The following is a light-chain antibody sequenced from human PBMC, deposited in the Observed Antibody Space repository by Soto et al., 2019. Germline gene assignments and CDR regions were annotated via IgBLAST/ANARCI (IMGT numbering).Light chain of an antibody. CDR1: QSVSNNY. CDR3: QQYFEWPPMT. CDR2: GAS. J-gene: IGKJ1*01. Sequence: EIVLTQSPGTLSLSPGERATLSCRASQSVSNNYLAWYQQKPGQAPRLLIYGASNRATGVPDRFSGSGSGTEFTLSISSLQSEDSAIYYCQQYFEWPPMTFGQGTKVDIK. V-gene: IGKV3-20*01.